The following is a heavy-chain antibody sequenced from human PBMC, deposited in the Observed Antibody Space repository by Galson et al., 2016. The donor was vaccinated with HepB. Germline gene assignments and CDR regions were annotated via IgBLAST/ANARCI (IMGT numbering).Heavy chain of an antibody. V-gene: IGHV3-7*03. D-gene: IGHD6-19*01. CDR3: ARDEGKSSGGSSQFAY. J-gene: IGHJ4*02. Sequence: SLRLSCAVSGFTFSSYWMSWVRQAPGKGLEWVANIKEDGNEKYYVDSVKGRFSISRDNAKNSLYLQMNSLRAEDTAVYYCARDEGKSSGGSSQFAYWGQGTLVSVSS. CDR1: GFTFSSYW. CDR2: IKEDGNEK.